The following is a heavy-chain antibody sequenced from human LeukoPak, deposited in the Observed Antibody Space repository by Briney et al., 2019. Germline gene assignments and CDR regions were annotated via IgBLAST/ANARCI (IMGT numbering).Heavy chain of an antibody. CDR1: GFTFSSYS. CDR2: ISSSSSYI. Sequence: GGSLGLSCAASGFTFSSYSMNWVRQAPGKGLEWVSSISSSSSYIYYADSVKGRFTISRDNAKNSLYLQMNSLRAEDTAVYYCARDFCSSTSCYFDYYYYGMDVWGQGTTVTVSS. D-gene: IGHD2-2*01. CDR3: ARDFCSSTSCYFDYYYYGMDV. J-gene: IGHJ6*02. V-gene: IGHV3-21*01.